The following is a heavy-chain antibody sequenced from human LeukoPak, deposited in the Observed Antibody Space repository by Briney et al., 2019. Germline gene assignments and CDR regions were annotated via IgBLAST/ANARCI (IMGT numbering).Heavy chain of an antibody. D-gene: IGHD1-20*01. Sequence: PSETLSLTCTVSGGSISSYYWSWIRQPPGKGLEWIGYIYYSGSTNYNPSLKSRVTISVDTSKNQFSLKLSSVTAADTAVYYCARALVTGTYASFVYWGQGTLVTVSS. V-gene: IGHV4-59*01. CDR3: ARALVTGTYASFVY. J-gene: IGHJ4*02. CDR1: GGSISSYY. CDR2: IYYSGST.